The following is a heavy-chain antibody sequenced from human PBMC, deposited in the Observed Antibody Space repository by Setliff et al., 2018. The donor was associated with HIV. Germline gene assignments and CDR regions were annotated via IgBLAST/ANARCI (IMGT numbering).Heavy chain of an antibody. Sequence: GGSLRLSCETSGFTFGDFCVNWVRQAPGKGLEWISYISSKRTSIYYADSVKGRFTISRDNDRNSLYLQMNGLRAEDTAVYYCARGPTTVTNYYYYYMDVWGKGTTVTVSS. D-gene: IGHD4-17*01. V-gene: IGHV3-48*01. CDR3: ARGPTTVTNYYYYYMDV. J-gene: IGHJ6*03. CDR2: ISSKRTSI. CDR1: GFTFGDFC.